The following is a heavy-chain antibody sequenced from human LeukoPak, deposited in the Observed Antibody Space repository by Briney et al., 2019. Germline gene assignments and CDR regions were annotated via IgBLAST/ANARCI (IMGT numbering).Heavy chain of an antibody. D-gene: IGHD1-26*01. CDR2: IRYDGSNK. CDR3: ARVRSEWELHTFDY. V-gene: IGHV3-30*02. Sequence: PGGSLRLSCAASGFTFSSYGMHWVRQAPGKGLEWVAFIRYDGSNKYYADSVKGRFTFSRDNSKDTLYLQMNSLRGEDTAVYYCARVRSEWELHTFDYWGQGTLVTVSS. CDR1: GFTFSSYG. J-gene: IGHJ4*02.